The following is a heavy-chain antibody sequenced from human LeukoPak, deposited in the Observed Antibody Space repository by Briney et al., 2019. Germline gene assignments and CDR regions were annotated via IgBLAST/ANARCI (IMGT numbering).Heavy chain of an antibody. Sequence: PGGSLRLSCAASGFTFSRYWMHWVRQAPGKGLVWVSRINSDGSSTTYADSVQDRFTISRDNAKNTLYLQMNSLRADDTAVYYCARSVYSYYANWFDPWGQGTLVTVSS. V-gene: IGHV3-74*01. CDR2: INSDGSST. CDR3: ARSVYSYYANWFDP. D-gene: IGHD4-11*01. J-gene: IGHJ5*02. CDR1: GFTFSRYW.